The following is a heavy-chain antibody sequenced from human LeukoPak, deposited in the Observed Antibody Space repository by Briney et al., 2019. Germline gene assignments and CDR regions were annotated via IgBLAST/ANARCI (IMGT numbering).Heavy chain of an antibody. J-gene: IGHJ4*02. V-gene: IGHV3-64D*06. CDR3: VKGEVRGYKKRGVDY. CDR2: VSNNGDST. CDR1: GLTFNKYV. Sequence: GGSLRLSCSASGLTFNKYVMHWVRQAPDKGLEYVSGVSNNGDSTYYADSVKGRFTISRDNSKNTLYLQMSSLRPEDTAAYYCVKGEVRGYKKRGVDYWGQGTLVTVSS. D-gene: IGHD5-18*01.